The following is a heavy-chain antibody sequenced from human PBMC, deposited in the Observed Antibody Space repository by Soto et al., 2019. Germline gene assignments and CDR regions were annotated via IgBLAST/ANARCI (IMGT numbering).Heavy chain of an antibody. Sequence: QVHLVQSGAEVKKPGASVKVSCKGSGYAFTTYGITWVRQAPGQGLEWMGWFSAHNGNTNYAQKLQGRVTVTRDTSTSTAYMELRSQRSDDTAVYYCARGRYGDYWGQGALVTVSS. CDR1: GYAFTTYG. J-gene: IGHJ4*02. D-gene: IGHD1-1*01. CDR3: ARGRYGDY. CDR2: FSAHNGNT. V-gene: IGHV1-18*01.